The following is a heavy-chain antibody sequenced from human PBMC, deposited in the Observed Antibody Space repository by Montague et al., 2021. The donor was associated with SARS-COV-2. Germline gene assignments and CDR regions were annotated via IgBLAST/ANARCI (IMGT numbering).Heavy chain of an antibody. J-gene: IGHJ6*02. V-gene: IGHV3-48*03. CDR3: AREWEVTSISYYYGLDV. CDR2: ISTDGSDI. CDR1: GSAFTSYE. D-gene: IGHD2-21*02. Sequence: SLRLSCAASGSAFTSYEMHWVRQAPGKGLEWISYISTDGSDISYTDAVKGRFTISRDNAKNSLYLEMSSLRVEDTALYYCAREWEVTSISYYYGLDVWGPGTTVTVSS.